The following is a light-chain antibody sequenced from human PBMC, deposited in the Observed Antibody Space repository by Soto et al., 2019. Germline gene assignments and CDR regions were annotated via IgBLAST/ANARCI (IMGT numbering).Light chain of an antibody. CDR2: DAS. J-gene: IGKJ4*01. V-gene: IGKV1-5*01. CDR1: QSIGSW. CDR3: QQLRLYPST. Sequence: DIQMTQFPSTLSASVGDRVTITCRASQSIGSWLAWYQQKPGRVPKLLIYDASSLYGGVPSRFSGSGSGTDFALTITSLQAEDFATYYCQQLRLYPSTFGGGTKVDIK.